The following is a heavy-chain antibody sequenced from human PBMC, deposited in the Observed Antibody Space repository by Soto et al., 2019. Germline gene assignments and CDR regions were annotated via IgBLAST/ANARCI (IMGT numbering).Heavy chain of an antibody. D-gene: IGHD4-17*01. CDR2: INPNTGAT. J-gene: IGHJ4*02. Sequence: QVQLVQSGAEVKKPGASVKVSCHTSGYTFTAYQIHWVRQVPGQGLEWMGWINPNTGATNYAQKFQVWVTRTRVTSISTAYMELSSLKSDDTAVYYCARYVYYGDYFDYWGQGTLVTVSS. V-gene: IGHV1-2*04. CDR1: GYTFTAYQ. CDR3: ARYVYYGDYFDY.